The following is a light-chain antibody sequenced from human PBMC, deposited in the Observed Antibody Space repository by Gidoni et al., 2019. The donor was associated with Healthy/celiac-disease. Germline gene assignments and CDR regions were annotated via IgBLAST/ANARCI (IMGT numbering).Light chain of an antibody. CDR3: QQRSNWPSLT. CDR1: QSVSSY. V-gene: IGKV3-11*01. J-gene: IGKJ4*01. CDR2: AAS. Sequence: DIVLTQSPVTLSLSPGERATLSCRASQSVSSYLAWYQQKPGQAPRLLIYAASNRDTGIPARFSGSASGTELTLPISSLEPEDCAVYYCQQRSNWPSLTFGGGTKVEIK.